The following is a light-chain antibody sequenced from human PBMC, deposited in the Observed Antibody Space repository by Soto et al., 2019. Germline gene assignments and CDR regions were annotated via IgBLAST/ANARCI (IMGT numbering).Light chain of an antibody. Sequence: DIQMTQSPSSLSASVGDRVTITCRASQRVGDYLNWYQQRPGKAPNLLIHSASSLQSGVPSRFSGSGSGKDFTLTISSLHPEVFATYYCQQSYSTPYTFGQGTKLEI. J-gene: IGKJ2*01. CDR3: QQSYSTPYT. CDR2: SAS. V-gene: IGKV1-39*01. CDR1: QRVGDY.